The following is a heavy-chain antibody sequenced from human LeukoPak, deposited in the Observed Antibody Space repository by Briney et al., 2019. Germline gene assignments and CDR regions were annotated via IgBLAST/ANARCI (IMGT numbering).Heavy chain of an antibody. Sequence: PSETLSLTCAVSGGSISSGGYSWGWIRQPPGKGLEWIGYIYHSGSTYYNPSLKSRVTISVDRSKNQFSLKLSSVTAADTAVYYCARGGYCSSTSCYARFDYWGQGTLVTVSS. V-gene: IGHV4-30-2*01. CDR2: IYHSGST. CDR3: ARGGYCSSTSCYARFDY. J-gene: IGHJ4*02. CDR1: GGSISSGGYS. D-gene: IGHD2-2*01.